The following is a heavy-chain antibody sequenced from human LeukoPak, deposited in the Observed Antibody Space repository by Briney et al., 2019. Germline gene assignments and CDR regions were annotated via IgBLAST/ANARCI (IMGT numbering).Heavy chain of an antibody. J-gene: IGHJ5*02. D-gene: IGHD6-13*01. CDR3: ARGPAEDNWFDT. CDR1: GGTFSSYA. Sequence: SVKVSCKASGGTFSSYAISWVRQAPGQGLEWMGGIIPIFGTANYAQKFQGRVTITTDESTSTAYMELSSLRYEDTAVYYCARGPAEDNWFDTWGQGTLVTVSS. V-gene: IGHV1-69*05. CDR2: IIPIFGTA.